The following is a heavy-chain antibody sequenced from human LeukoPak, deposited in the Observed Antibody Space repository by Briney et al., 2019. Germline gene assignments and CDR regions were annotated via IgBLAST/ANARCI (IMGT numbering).Heavy chain of an antibody. J-gene: IGHJ5*01. CDR1: GGSISSYY. V-gene: IGHV4-59*01. D-gene: IGHD3-22*01. CDR3: ARGQNSGYYYVDHWFDP. CDR2: IYYSGST. Sequence: SETLSLTCTVSGGSISSYYWSWIRQPPGKGLEWIGYIYYSGSTNYNPSLKSRVTISVDTSKNQFSLKLSSVTAADTAVYYCARGQNSGYYYVDHWFDPCGQGSLVTVSS.